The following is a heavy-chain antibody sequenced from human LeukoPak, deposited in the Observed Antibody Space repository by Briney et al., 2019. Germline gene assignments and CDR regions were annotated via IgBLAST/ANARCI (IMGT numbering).Heavy chain of an antibody. J-gene: IGHJ4*02. CDR2: INPYSGDT. CDR1: GYTFTGYY. CDR3: ARGTMNLDY. Sequence: ASVKVSCKASGYTFTGYYMHWVRQAPGQGLEWMGWINPYSGDTVYAQKFQGRFTMARDTSISTAYMELKRLRSDDTAVYFCARGTMNLDYWGQGTLVAVSS. V-gene: IGHV1-2*02. D-gene: IGHD3-22*01.